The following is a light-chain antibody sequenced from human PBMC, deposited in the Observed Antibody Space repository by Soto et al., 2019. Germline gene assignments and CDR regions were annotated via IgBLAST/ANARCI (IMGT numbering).Light chain of an antibody. V-gene: IGLV4-69*01. CDR2: LNSDGSH. Sequence: QLVLTQSPSASASLGASVKVTCTLSSGHSNYAFAWHQQQPEKGPRYLMKLNSDGSHTKGDGIPDRFSGSSSGAERYLTISSLQSDDEADYYCQTWGTGIVVFGGGTKVTVL. CDR3: QTWGTGIVV. J-gene: IGLJ2*01. CDR1: SGHSNYA.